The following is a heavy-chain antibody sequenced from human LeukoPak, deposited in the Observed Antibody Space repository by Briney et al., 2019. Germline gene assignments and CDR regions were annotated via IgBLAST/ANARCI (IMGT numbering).Heavy chain of an antibody. J-gene: IGHJ4*02. CDR2: VDPSDSDT. CDR1: GYKFTDYW. V-gene: IGHV5-51*01. Sequence: GESLKVSCKVSGYKFTDYWIGWVRQMPGQGLEWMGIVDPSDSDTRYSPSLQGQVTISADNAITTAYLQWSTVEASDTAMYYCVRLGPSRYYFGYWGQGTQVTVSS. CDR3: VRLGPSRYYFGY. D-gene: IGHD3-3*01.